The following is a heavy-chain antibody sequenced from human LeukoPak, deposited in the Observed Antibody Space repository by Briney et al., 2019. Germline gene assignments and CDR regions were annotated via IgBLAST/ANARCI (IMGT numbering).Heavy chain of an antibody. D-gene: IGHD3-22*01. Sequence: GGSLRLSCTTSGFTLGDYPVGWFRQAPGRGLDWVGFIRNKAYGGTTEYAASVKGRFTISRDSSKTIAYLEMNSLQTEDSGIYYCTVADAFDSNRYYYFNYWGQGTLVTVSS. CDR3: TVADAFDSNRYYYFNY. CDR1: GFTLGDYP. J-gene: IGHJ4*02. V-gene: IGHV3-49*01. CDR2: IRNKAYGGTT.